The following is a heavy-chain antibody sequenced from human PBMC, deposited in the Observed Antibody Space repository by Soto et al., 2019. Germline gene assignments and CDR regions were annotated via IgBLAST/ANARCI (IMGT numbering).Heavy chain of an antibody. V-gene: IGHV4-34*01. Sequence: PSETLSLTCAVYGGSFSGYYWSWIRQPPGKGLEWIGEINHSGSTNYNPSLKSRVTILVDTSKNQFSLKLSSVTAADTAVYYCARVPRGAAAGSWFDPWGQGTLVTVSS. CDR2: INHSGST. CDR1: GGSFSGYY. D-gene: IGHD6-13*01. CDR3: ARVPRGAAAGSWFDP. J-gene: IGHJ5*02.